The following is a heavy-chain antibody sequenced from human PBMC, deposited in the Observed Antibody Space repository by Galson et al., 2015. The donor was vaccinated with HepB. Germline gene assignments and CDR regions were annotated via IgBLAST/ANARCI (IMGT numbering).Heavy chain of an antibody. V-gene: IGHV7-4-1*02. J-gene: IGHJ4*02. Sequence: SVKVSCKASGYTFTSYAMNWVRQAPGQGLEWMGWINTNTGNPTYAQGFTGRFVFSLDTSVSTAYLQVSSLKAKDTAVYYCARDKGYYDSSGYYYVPYYFDYWGQGTLVTVPS. D-gene: IGHD3-22*01. CDR1: GYTFTSYA. CDR2: INTNTGNP. CDR3: ARDKGYYDSSGYYYVPYYFDY.